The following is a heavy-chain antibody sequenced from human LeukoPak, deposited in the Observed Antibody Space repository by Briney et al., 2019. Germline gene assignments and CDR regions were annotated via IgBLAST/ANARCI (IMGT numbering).Heavy chain of an antibody. CDR2: ISSSSSYI. Sequence: GGSLRLSCAASGFTFSSYSMNWVRQAPGKGLEWVSSISSSSSYIYYADSVKGRFTISRDNAKNSLYLQMNSLRAKDTAVYYCARADYGDFTFDYWGQGTLVTVSS. J-gene: IGHJ4*02. CDR1: GFTFSSYS. V-gene: IGHV3-21*01. D-gene: IGHD4-17*01. CDR3: ARADYGDFTFDY.